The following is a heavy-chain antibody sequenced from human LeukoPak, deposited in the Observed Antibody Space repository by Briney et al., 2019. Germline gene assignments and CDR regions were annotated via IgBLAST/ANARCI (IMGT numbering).Heavy chain of an antibody. J-gene: IGHJ6*02. CDR1: GYTFTSYY. D-gene: IGHD3-10*01. V-gene: IGHV1-46*01. Sequence: ASVKVSCKASGYTFTSYYMHWVRQAPGQGLEWMGIINPSGGSTSYAQKFQGRVTMTRDTSTSTVYMELSSLRSEDTAVYYCARGPPDYYGSGINYYYYGMDVWGQGTMVTVSS. CDR3: ARGPPDYYGSGINYYYYGMDV. CDR2: INPSGGST.